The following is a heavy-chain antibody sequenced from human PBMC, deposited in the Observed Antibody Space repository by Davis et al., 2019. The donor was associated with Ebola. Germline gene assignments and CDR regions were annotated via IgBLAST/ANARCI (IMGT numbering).Heavy chain of an antibody. Sequence: MPSETLSLTCAVSGGSFSGYSWSWIRQPPGKGLEWIGEINHSGSTNYNPSLKSRVTISVDTSKNQFSLNLSSATAADTAVYYCARPWYSRTYYDAYDIWGEGTMVAVSS. J-gene: IGHJ3*02. D-gene: IGHD1-26*01. CDR1: GGSFSGYS. V-gene: IGHV4-34*01. CDR2: INHSGST. CDR3: ARPWYSRTYYDAYDI.